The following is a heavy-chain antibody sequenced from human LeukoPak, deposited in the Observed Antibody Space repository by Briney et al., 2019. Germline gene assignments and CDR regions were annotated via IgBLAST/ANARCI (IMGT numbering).Heavy chain of an antibody. CDR2: IKQDGSEK. D-gene: IGHD5-24*01. Sequence: PGGSLGLSCAASGFTFSSYWMSWVRQAPGKGLEWVANIKQDGSEKYYVDSVKGRFTISRDNAKNSLYLQMNSLRAEDTAVYYCARDKKRWLQSLSTAGRALNDYWGQGTLVTVSS. CDR1: GFTFSSYW. J-gene: IGHJ4*02. V-gene: IGHV3-7*01. CDR3: ARDKKRWLQSLSTAGRALNDY.